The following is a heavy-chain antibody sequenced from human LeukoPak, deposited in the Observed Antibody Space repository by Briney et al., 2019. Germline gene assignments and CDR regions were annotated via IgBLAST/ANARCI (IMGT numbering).Heavy chain of an antibody. J-gene: IGHJ4*02. CDR2: IIPIFGTA. D-gene: IGHD3-3*01. CDR1: GGTFSSYA. V-gene: IGHV1-69*13. CDR3: ARDMVRSAPAYDFWSGYLH. Sequence: ASVKVSCKASGGTFSSYAISWVRQAPGQGLEWMGGIIPIFGTANYAQKFQGRVTITADESTSTAYMELSSLRSEDTAVYYCARDMVRSAPAYDFWSGYLHWGQGTLVTVSS.